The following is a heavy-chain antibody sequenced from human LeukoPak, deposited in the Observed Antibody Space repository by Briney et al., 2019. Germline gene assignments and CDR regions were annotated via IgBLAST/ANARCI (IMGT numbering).Heavy chain of an antibody. J-gene: IGHJ4*02. Sequence: GGSLRLSCAASGFTFSSYWMSWVRQAPGKGLEWVANIKQDGSEKYYVDSVKGRFTISRDNSKNTLYLQMNSLRAEDTAVYYCASAVLVTPKYFDYWGQGTLVTVSS. CDR2: IKQDGSEK. CDR1: GFTFSSYW. CDR3: ASAVLVTPKYFDY. V-gene: IGHV3-7*01. D-gene: IGHD3-22*01.